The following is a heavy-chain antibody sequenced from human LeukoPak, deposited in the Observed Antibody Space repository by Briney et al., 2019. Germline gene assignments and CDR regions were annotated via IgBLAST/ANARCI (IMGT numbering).Heavy chain of an antibody. Sequence: ASVKVSCKASGYTFSSYAMHWVRQAPGQRLEWMGWISAYNGNTNYAQKLQGRVTMTTDTSTSTAYMELRSLRSDDTAVYYCARDADPYGDYSPFDYWGQGTLVTVSS. CDR3: ARDADPYGDYSPFDY. J-gene: IGHJ4*02. CDR1: GYTFSSYA. V-gene: IGHV1-18*01. CDR2: ISAYNGNT. D-gene: IGHD4-17*01.